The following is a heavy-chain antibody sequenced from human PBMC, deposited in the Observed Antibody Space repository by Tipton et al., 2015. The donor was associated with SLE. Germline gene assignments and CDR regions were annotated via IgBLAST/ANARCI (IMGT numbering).Heavy chain of an antibody. CDR3: AREGAEKVRTSYYYYMDV. CDR1: GGSISSGSYY. V-gene: IGHV4-61*02. D-gene: IGHD3-10*01. J-gene: IGHJ6*03. CDR2: IYSRGST. Sequence: LRLSCSVSGGSISSGSYYWSWIRQPAGKGLEWIGRIYSRGSTNSNLSLKSRVTISADPSKNQFSLMLISVTAADTAVYYCAREGAEKVRTSYYYYMDVWGKGTTVTISS.